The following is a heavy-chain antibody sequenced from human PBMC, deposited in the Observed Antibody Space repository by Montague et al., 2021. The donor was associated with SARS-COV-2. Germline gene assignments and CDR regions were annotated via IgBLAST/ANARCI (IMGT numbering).Heavy chain of an antibody. CDR3: ARAGDFGYGSGSYAGGFDY. D-gene: IGHD3-10*01. V-gene: IGHV3-48*03. Sequence: SLRLSCAASGFTFSSYEMNWVRQAPGKGLEWVSYISSSGSTIYYADPVKGQFTISRDNAKNSLYLQMNSLRAEDTAVYYCARAGDFGYGSGSYAGGFDYWGQGTLVTVSS. CDR1: GFTFSSYE. CDR2: ISSSGSTI. J-gene: IGHJ4*02.